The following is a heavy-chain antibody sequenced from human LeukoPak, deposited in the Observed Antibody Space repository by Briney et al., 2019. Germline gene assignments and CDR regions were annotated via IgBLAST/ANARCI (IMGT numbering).Heavy chain of an antibody. Sequence: PGRSLRLSCAASGFTLSSYAMHWVRQAPGKGLEWVAVIWYDGSNKYYADSVKGRFTISRDNSKNTLYLQKTSLRAEDTAVYYCAKDWKDYGDFHAFDVWGQGTMVTVSS. D-gene: IGHD4-17*01. J-gene: IGHJ3*01. V-gene: IGHV3-33*06. CDR3: AKDWKDYGDFHAFDV. CDR1: GFTLSSYA. CDR2: IWYDGSNK.